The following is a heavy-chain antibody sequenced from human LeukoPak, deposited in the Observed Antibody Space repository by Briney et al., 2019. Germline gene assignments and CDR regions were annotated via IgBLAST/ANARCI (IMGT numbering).Heavy chain of an antibody. J-gene: IGHJ3*02. D-gene: IGHD3-22*01. CDR3: ARGYYYDSYAFDI. CDR1: GGSISSYY. Sequence: SETLSLTCTVSGGSISSYYWSWIRQPPGKGLEWIGYIYYSRSTNYNPSLKSRVTISVDTSKNQFSLKLSSVTAADTAVYYCARGYYYDSYAFDIWGQGTMVTVSS. CDR2: IYYSRST. V-gene: IGHV4-59*01.